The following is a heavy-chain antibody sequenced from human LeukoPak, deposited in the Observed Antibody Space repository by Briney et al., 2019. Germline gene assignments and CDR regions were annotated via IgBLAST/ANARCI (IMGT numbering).Heavy chain of an antibody. Sequence: GASVKVSCKASGYTFTGYYMHWVRQAPGQGLEGMGWINPNSGGTNYARKFQGRVTMTRDTSISTAYMELSRLRSDDTAVYYCARDKGGLYYYYMDVWGKGTTVTVSS. CDR3: ARDKGGLYYYYMDV. CDR1: GYTFTGYY. V-gene: IGHV1-2*02. J-gene: IGHJ6*03. D-gene: IGHD3-16*01. CDR2: INPNSGGT.